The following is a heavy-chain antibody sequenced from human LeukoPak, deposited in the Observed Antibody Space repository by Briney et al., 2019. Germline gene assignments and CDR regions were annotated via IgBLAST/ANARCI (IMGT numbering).Heavy chain of an antibody. D-gene: IGHD4-23*01. CDR2: IGSSGRST. Sequence: GGSLRLSCAASGFTFSNYALSWVRQAPGKGLEWVSGIGSSGRSTYYADSVKGRFTISRDNSKNTLYVQMNSLRAEDTAVYYCARDSVGYYFDYWGEGALVTVSS. CDR1: GFTFSNYA. J-gene: IGHJ4*02. V-gene: IGHV3-23*01. CDR3: ARDSVGYYFDY.